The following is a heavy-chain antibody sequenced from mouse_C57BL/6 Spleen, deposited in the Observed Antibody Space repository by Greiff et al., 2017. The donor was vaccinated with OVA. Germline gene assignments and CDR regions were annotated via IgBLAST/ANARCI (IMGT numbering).Heavy chain of an antibody. D-gene: IGHD3-2*02. CDR3: ARREDSSGYWFAY. Sequence: EVKLVESGGGLVKPGGSLKLSCAASGFTFSSYTMSWVRQTPEKRLEWVATISGGGGNTYYPDSVKGRFTISRDNAKNTLYLQMSSLRSEDTALYYCARREDSSGYWFAYWGQGTLVTVSA. J-gene: IGHJ3*01. V-gene: IGHV5-9*01. CDR2: ISGGGGNT. CDR1: GFTFSSYT.